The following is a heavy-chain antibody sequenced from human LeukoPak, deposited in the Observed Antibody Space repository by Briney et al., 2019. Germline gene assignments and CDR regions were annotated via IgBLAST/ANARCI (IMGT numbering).Heavy chain of an antibody. V-gene: IGHV4-30-4*08. CDR1: GFTFSSYA. J-gene: IGHJ5*02. D-gene: IGHD4-17*01. CDR3: ARGGGGSSTVTTYWFDP. Sequence: LRLSCAASGFTFSSYAMSWVRQPPGKGLEWIAYVYYSGSTYYNLSLKSRLTISVDTSKNQFSLKLNSVTAADTAVYYCARGGGGSSTVTTYWFDPWGQGALVTVSS. CDR2: VYYSGST.